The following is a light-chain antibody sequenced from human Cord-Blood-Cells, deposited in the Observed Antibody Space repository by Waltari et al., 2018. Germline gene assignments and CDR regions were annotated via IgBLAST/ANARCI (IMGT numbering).Light chain of an antibody. CDR3: QQYYSYPHT. V-gene: IGKV1-8*01. CDR1: QGISSY. J-gene: IGKJ2*01. CDR2: AAS. Sequence: ASGITQLQPQLLPLPGDRDTFTCRASQGISSYLAGYQQKPGKAPKLLIYAASTLQSGVPSRFSGSGSGTDFTLTISCLQSEDFATYYCQQYYSYPHTFGQGTKLEIK.